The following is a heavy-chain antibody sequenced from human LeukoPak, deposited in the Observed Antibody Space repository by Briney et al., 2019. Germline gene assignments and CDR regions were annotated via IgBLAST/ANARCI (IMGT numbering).Heavy chain of an antibody. J-gene: IGHJ4*02. CDR3: AKDARRTNGWYFFDY. CDR2: ISDSGSIT. Sequence: TGEPLRLSCAASGFAFSSLAMGWVRQAPGKGLEWVSVISDSGSITYYADSVKGRFTISRDNSKNTLFLQMNSLGAEDTAVYYCAKDARRTNGWYFFDYWGQGTLVTVSS. V-gene: IGHV3-23*01. CDR1: GFAFSSLA. D-gene: IGHD6-19*01.